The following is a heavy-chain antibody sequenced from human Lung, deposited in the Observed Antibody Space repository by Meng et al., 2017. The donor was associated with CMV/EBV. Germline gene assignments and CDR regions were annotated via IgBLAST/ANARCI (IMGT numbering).Heavy chain of an antibody. CDR1: GGTFSGYA. CDR2: IIPIFGTA. Sequence: SVKVSCKASGGTFSGYAISWVRQAPGQGLEWMGGIIPIFGTANYAQKFQGRVTITTDESTSTAYMELSSLRSEDTAVYYCATSTTGTTPYYYYGMDVWGQGTTVTVSS. CDR3: ATSTTGTTPYYYYGMDV. D-gene: IGHD1-1*01. J-gene: IGHJ6*02. V-gene: IGHV1-69*05.